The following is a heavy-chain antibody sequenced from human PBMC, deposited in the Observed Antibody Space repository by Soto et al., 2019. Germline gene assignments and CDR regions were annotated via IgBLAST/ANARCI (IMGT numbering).Heavy chain of an antibody. V-gene: IGHV1-18*01. D-gene: IGHD3-16*02. CDR1: GYTFTSYG. CDR2: INAYNGNT. J-gene: IGHJ4*02. Sequence: QVQLVQSGAEVKKPGASVKVSCKASGYTFTSYGISWVRQAPGQGLEWMGWINAYNGNTNYAQKLQGRVTMTTDTSTSTAYMELRSLRSDDTAVYYCARDGIGYDYVWGSYRYTGDYWGQGTLVTVSS. CDR3: ARDGIGYDYVWGSYRYTGDY.